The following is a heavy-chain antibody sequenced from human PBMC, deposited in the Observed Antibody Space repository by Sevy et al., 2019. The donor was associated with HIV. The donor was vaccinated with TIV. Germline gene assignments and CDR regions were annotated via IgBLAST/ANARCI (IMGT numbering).Heavy chain of an antibody. D-gene: IGHD6-13*01. CDR3: ARVRGSWYGKPDY. CDR2: ISGSGYST. CDR1: GFTFSSYA. Sequence: GGSLRLSCAASGFTFSSYAMSWVRQAPGKGLEWVSAISGSGYSTYYADSVKGRFTISRDNSKNTLYLQMNSLRAEDTAVYYCARVRGSWYGKPDYWGQGTLVTVSS. V-gene: IGHV3-23*01. J-gene: IGHJ4*02.